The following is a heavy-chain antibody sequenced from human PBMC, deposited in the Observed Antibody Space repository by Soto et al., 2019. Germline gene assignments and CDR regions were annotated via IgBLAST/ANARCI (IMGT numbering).Heavy chain of an antibody. V-gene: IGHV3-9*01. CDR3: AKVLTTHTFGPLDP. CDR1: GFTFDDYG. Sequence: EVQLVESGGGLVQPGRSVRLSCAASGFTFDDYGMHWVRQAPGKGLEWVSGISWNSGSIGYADSVKGRFIISRDNAKNSVYLQMNNLRPEDTAFYFCAKVLTTHTFGPLDPWGQGTLVTVSS. J-gene: IGHJ5*02. D-gene: IGHD1-1*01. CDR2: ISWNSGSI.